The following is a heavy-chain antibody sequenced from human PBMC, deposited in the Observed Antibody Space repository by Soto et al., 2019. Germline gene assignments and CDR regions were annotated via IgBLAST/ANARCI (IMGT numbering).Heavy chain of an antibody. CDR3: ARRYGDYGNAFDI. V-gene: IGHV3-64*01. Sequence: GGSLRLSCAASGFTFSSYAMHWVRQAPGKGLEYVSAISSNGGSTYYANSVKGRFTISRDNSKNTLYLQMGSLRAEDMAVYYCARRYGDYGNAFDIWGQGTMVTVSS. CDR2: ISSNGGST. J-gene: IGHJ3*02. D-gene: IGHD4-17*01. CDR1: GFTFSSYA.